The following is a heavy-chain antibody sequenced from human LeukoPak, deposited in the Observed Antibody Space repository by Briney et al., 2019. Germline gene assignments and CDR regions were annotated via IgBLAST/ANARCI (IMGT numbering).Heavy chain of an antibody. V-gene: IGHV4-59*08. D-gene: IGHD3-10*01. J-gene: IGHJ4*02. CDR1: GGSISSYY. CDR2: IYYSGST. Sequence: PSETLSLTCTVSGGSISSYYWSWIRQPPGKGLEWIGYIYYSGSTDYNPSLKSRVTISVDTSKNQFSLKLSSVTAADTAVYYCASSHYGSGSGNWGQGTLVTVSS. CDR3: ASSHYGSGSGN.